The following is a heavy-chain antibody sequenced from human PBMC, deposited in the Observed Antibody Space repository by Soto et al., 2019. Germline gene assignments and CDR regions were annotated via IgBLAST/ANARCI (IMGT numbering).Heavy chain of an antibody. Sequence: SETLSFTCTVSGGSISSSSYYWGWIRQPPGKGLEWIGSIYYSGSTYYNPSLKSRVTISVDTSKNQFSLKLSSVTAADTAVYYCARHVIAVAGKTIDYWGQGTLVTVSS. D-gene: IGHD6-19*01. CDR1: GGSISSSSYY. J-gene: IGHJ4*02. CDR3: ARHVIAVAGKTIDY. V-gene: IGHV4-39*01. CDR2: IYYSGST.